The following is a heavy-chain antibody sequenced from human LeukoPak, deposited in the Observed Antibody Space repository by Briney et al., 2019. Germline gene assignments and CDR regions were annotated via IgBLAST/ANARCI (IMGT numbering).Heavy chain of an antibody. Sequence: PSETLSLTCTVSGASISSYYWSWIRQPPGKGLEWIASRHYRGTTNYNPSLESRVTISVDTSRKQFSLKLSSVTAADTAVYYCARPQKEWLLPFDYWGQGTLVTVSS. J-gene: IGHJ4*02. CDR3: ARPQKEWLLPFDY. CDR1: GASISSYY. CDR2: RHYRGTT. V-gene: IGHV4-59*01. D-gene: IGHD3-3*01.